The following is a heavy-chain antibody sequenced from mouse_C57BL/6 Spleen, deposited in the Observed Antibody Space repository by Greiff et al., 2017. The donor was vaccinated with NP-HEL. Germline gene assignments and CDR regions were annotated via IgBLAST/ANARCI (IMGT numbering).Heavy chain of an antibody. J-gene: IGHJ3*01. CDR3: VRVSDSSAWCAY. D-gene: IGHD3-2*02. CDR2: IRSKSSNYAT. Sequence: EVKVVESGGGLVQPKGSLKLSCAASGFTFNTYAMHWVGQAPGKGLEWVARIRSKSSNYATYYADSVKDRFTISRDDSQSMLYLQMNNLKTEDTAMYYCVRVSDSSAWCAYWGQGTLVTVSA. CDR1: GFTFNTYA. V-gene: IGHV10-3*01.